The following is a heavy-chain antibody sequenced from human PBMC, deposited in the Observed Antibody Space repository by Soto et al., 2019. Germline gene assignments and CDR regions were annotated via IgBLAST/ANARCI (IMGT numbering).Heavy chain of an antibody. CDR2: IYYSGST. J-gene: IGHJ6*03. D-gene: IGHD1-1*01. V-gene: IGHV4-59*08. CDR1: GGSISSYY. CDR3: ASTKTYYYYMDV. Sequence: SETLSLTCTVSGGSISSYYWSWIRQPPGKGLEWIGYIYYSGSTNYNPSLKSRVTKSVDTSKNQFSLKLSSVTAADTAVYYCASTKTYYYYMDVWGKGTTVTVSS.